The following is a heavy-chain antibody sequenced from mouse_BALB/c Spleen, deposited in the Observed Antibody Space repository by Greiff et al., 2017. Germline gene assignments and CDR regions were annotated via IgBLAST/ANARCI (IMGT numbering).Heavy chain of an antibody. CDR2: ISSGGST. D-gene: IGHD2-4*01. V-gene: IGHV5-6-5*01. J-gene: IGHJ4*01. CDR3: ARVYFYDYDGYYAMDY. Sequence: EVQLVESGGGLVKPGGSLKLSCAASGFTFSSYAMSWVRQTPEKRLEWVASISSGGSTYYPDSVKGRFTISRDNARNILYLQMSSLRSEDTAMYYCARVYFYDYDGYYAMDYWGQGTSVTVSS. CDR1: GFTFSSYA.